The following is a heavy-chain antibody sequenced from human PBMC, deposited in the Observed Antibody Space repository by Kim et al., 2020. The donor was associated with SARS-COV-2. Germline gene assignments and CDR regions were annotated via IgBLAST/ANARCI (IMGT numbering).Heavy chain of an antibody. V-gene: IGHV3-33*01. J-gene: IGHJ4*02. CDR3: ARDMHYYDSSGFDY. D-gene: IGHD3-22*01. Sequence: ADSVKGRFTISRDNSKNTLYLQMNSLRAEDTAVYYCARDMHYYDSSGFDYWGQGTLVTVSS.